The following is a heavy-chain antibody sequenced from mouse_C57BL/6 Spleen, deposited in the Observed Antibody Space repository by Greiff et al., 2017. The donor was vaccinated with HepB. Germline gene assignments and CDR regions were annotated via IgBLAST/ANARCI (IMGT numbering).Heavy chain of an antibody. CDR1: GYTFTNYW. CDR2: IYTGGGYT. D-gene: IGHD4-1*01. CDR3: ARSLTRTGYFDY. V-gene: IGHV1-63*01. Sequence: VQLQQSGAELVRPGTSVKMSCKASGYTFTNYWIGWAKQRPGHGLEWIGDIYTGGGYTNYHEKFKGKATLTADKSPSTAYMQFSSLTSEDSAIYYCARSLTRTGYFDYWGQGTTLTVSS. J-gene: IGHJ2*01.